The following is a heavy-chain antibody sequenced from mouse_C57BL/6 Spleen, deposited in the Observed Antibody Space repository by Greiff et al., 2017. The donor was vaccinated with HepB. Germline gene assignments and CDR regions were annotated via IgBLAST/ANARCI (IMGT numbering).Heavy chain of an antibody. V-gene: IGHV5-12*01. CDR3: ARQGGNYAYAMDY. CDR2: ISNGGGST. Sequence: EVKLQESGGGLVQPGGSLKLSCAASGFTFSDYYMYWVRQTPEKRLEWVAYISNGGGSTYYPDTVKGRFTISRDNAKNTLYLQMSRLKSEDTAMYYCARQGGNYAYAMDYWGQGTSVTVSS. D-gene: IGHD2-1*01. CDR1: GFTFSDYY. J-gene: IGHJ4*01.